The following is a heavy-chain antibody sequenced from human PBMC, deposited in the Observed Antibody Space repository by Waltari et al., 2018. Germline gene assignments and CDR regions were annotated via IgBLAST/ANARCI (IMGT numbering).Heavy chain of an antibody. CDR3: ARMVQGVIITR. J-gene: IGHJ4*02. V-gene: IGHV4-59*11. Sequence: QVQLQESGPGLVKPSETLSLTCTVSGRSISSHYWSWIRQPPGKGLELIGYIYYSGSTNYNPSLKSRVTISVDTSKNQFSLKLSSVTAADTAVYYCARMVQGVIITRWGQGTLVTVSS. D-gene: IGHD3-10*01. CDR2: IYYSGST. CDR1: GRSISSHY.